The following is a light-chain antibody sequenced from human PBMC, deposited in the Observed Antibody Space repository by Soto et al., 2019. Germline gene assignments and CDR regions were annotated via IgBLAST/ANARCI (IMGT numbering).Light chain of an antibody. J-gene: IGKJ1*01. CDR2: KAS. V-gene: IGKV1-5*03. CDR3: QQYYSFPRT. CDR1: QSISSW. Sequence: DIQMTQSPSTLSASVGDRVTITCRASQSISSWLAWYQQKPGKAPKLLIYKASTLKSGVPSRFSGSGSGTDFTLTISCLQSEDFATYYCQQYYSFPRTFGPGTKVDIK.